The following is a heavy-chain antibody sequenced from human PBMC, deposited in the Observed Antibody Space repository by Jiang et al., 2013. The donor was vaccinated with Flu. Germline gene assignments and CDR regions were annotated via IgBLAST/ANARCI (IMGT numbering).Heavy chain of an antibody. D-gene: IGHD3-22*01. CDR2: SHSSGSS. CDR3: VTGTGWLLDY. Sequence: LLKPSETLSLTCSVSGDSISSFYCNWVRLAPGKGLEWIGYSHSSGSSNYNPSLKSRVTISLDMLRNRFSLKLSFVTAADSALYYCVTGTGWLLDYWG. CDR1: GDSISSFY. V-gene: IGHV4-59*01. J-gene: IGHJ4*01.